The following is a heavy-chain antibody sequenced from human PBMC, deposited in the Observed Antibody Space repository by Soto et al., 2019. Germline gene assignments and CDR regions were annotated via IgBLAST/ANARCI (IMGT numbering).Heavy chain of an antibody. J-gene: IGHJ4*02. CDR1: GFTFSSYS. D-gene: IGHD3-3*01. Sequence: EVQLVESGGGLVQPGGSLRLSCAASGFTFSSYSMNWVRQAPGKGLEWVSYISSSTIYYADSVKGRFTISRDNAKNSLYLQMNSLRDEDTGVYYCARDSALEWLFFDYWGQGTLVTVSS. V-gene: IGHV3-48*02. CDR2: ISSSTI. CDR3: ARDSALEWLFFDY.